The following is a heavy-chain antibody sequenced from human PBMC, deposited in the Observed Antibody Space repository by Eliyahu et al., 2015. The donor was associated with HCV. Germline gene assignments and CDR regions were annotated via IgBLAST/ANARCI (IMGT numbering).Heavy chain of an antibody. CDR1: GFTFSSYA. CDR3: AKDLTLTTVTRWAFDI. V-gene: IGHV3-23*01. D-gene: IGHD4-17*01. CDR2: ISGSGGST. Sequence: EVQLLESGGGLVQPGGSLRLSCAASGFTFSSYAXSWVRQAPGKGLXWVSAISGSGGSTYYADSVKGRFTISRDNSKNTLYLQMNSLRAEDTAVYYCAKDLTLTTVTRWAFDIWGQGTMVTVSS. J-gene: IGHJ3*02.